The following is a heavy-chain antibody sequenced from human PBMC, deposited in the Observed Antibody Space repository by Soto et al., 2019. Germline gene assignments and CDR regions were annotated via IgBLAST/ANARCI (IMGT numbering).Heavy chain of an antibody. CDR2: INHSGST. J-gene: IGHJ6*02. V-gene: IGHV4-34*01. D-gene: IGHD3-3*01. CDR3: ARSRGYYDFCSGYYKDYDGMDV. Sequence: PSETLSLTCAVYGGSFSGYYWSWIRQPPGKGLEWLGEINHSGSTNYNPSLKSRVTISVDTSNNQFSLKLSSVTAADTAVYYCARSRGYYDFCSGYYKDYDGMDVWGQGTTVTVAS. CDR1: GGSFSGYY.